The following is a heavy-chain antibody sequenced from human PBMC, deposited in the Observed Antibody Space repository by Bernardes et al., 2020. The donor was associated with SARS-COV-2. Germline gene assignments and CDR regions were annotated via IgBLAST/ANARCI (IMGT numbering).Heavy chain of an antibody. J-gene: IGHJ6*03. CDR3: ARGGAVAGTSWYYYYYYMDV. CDR2: INWNGGST. V-gene: IGHV3-20*04. Sequence: GSLRLSCAASGFTFDDYGMSWVRQAPGKGLEWVSGINWNGGSTGYADSVKGRFTISRDNAKNSLYLQMNSLRAEDTALYYCARGGAVAGTSWYYYYYYMDVWGKGTTVTVSS. CDR1: GFTFDDYG. D-gene: IGHD6-19*01.